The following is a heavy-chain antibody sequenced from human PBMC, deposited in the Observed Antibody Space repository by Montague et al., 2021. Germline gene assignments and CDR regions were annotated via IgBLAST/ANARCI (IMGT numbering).Heavy chain of an antibody. CDR3: AREVAPGSGSNSVDY. CDR1: GFSFNVYG. CDR2: IWYDGSNK. V-gene: IGHV3-33*01. Sequence: SLRLSCAASGFSFNVYGMHWVRQAPGKGLEWVAVIWYDGSNKFYADSVKGRFTISRDNSKNTLYLQMNNLRAEDTAMYYCAREVAPGSGSNSVDYWGQGTLVTVSS. D-gene: IGHD3-10*01. J-gene: IGHJ4*02.